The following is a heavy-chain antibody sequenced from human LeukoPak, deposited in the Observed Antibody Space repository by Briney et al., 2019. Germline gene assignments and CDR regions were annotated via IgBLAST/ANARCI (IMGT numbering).Heavy chain of an antibody. V-gene: IGHV3-23*01. CDR3: AKDDRMSTGYGASDY. CDR1: GFTFSSYA. J-gene: IGHJ4*02. CDR2: ISGSGGTT. Sequence: GGSLRLSCAASGFTFSSYAMSWVRQAAGKGLEWVSVISGSGGTTYYTDSVKGRFTISRDNSKNTLYLQMSSLRAEDTAVYYCAKDDRMSTGYGASDYWGQGTLVTVSS. D-gene: IGHD4/OR15-4a*01.